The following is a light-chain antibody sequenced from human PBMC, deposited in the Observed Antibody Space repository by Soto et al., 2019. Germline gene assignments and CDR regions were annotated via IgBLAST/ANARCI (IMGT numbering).Light chain of an antibody. Sequence: EPASISCRSSQSLQHSNGYNYLDWYFQKPGQSPQLLIHLASNRASGVPVRFSGSGSGTDFTLNISSVEAEDVGLYYCMQGVQMPPITFGQGTRLEIK. CDR3: MQGVQMPPIT. V-gene: IGKV2-28*01. CDR1: QSLQHSNGYNY. CDR2: LAS. J-gene: IGKJ5*01.